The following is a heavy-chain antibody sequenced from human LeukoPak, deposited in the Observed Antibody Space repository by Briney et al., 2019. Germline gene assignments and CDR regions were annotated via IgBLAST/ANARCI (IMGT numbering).Heavy chain of an antibody. Sequence: LGESLKISCKGSGYSFTSYWIGWVRQMPGKGLEWMGIIYPGDSDTRYSPSFQGQVTISADKSNSTAYLQWSSLKASDTAMYYCARAVYSSSWYFDYWGQGTLVTVSS. V-gene: IGHV5-51*01. J-gene: IGHJ4*02. CDR2: IYPGDSDT. CDR1: GYSFTSYW. D-gene: IGHD6-13*01. CDR3: ARAVYSSSWYFDY.